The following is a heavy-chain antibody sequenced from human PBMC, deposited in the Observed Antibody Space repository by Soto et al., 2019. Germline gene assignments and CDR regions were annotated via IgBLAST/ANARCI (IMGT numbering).Heavy chain of an antibody. CDR3: ARKGAAASYAHYYMDV. CDR2: VYYCGNT. Sequence: SETLSLTCNVSGGSISPYYWSWIRQPPGKGLEWIGYVYYCGNTNYNPSLESRVTISVDTSRNRFSLNPTSATAADTAVYYCARKGAAASYAHYYMDVWGRGTAVTVSS. J-gene: IGHJ6*03. V-gene: IGHV4-59*01. D-gene: IGHD6-13*01. CDR1: GGSISPYY.